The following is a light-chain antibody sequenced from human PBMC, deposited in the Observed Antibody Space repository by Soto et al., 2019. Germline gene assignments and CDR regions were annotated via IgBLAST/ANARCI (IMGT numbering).Light chain of an antibody. CDR2: EVS. Sequence: QSALTQPPSVSGSPGQSVTISCTGTSSDVGSYNRVSWYQRPPGTAPKLMIYEVSNRPSGVPDRFSGSKSGNTASLTISGLQAEDGADYYCNSYTSSGTYVFGTGTKVNVL. V-gene: IGLV2-18*02. CDR3: NSYTSSGTYV. CDR1: SSDVGSYNR. J-gene: IGLJ1*01.